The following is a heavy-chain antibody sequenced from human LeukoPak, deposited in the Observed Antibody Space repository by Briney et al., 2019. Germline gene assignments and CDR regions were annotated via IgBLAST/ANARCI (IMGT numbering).Heavy chain of an antibody. Sequence: GGSLRLSCAASGFTFSNYAMSWVRQAQGKGLEWVSAITDSGGSTYYADSVKGRFTISRDNSKNALFLQMNSLRAEDTAVYYCLRSQLDYWGQGTLVTVSS. CDR2: ITDSGGST. CDR1: GFTFSNYA. CDR3: LRSQLDY. V-gene: IGHV3-23*01. D-gene: IGHD1-26*01. J-gene: IGHJ4*02.